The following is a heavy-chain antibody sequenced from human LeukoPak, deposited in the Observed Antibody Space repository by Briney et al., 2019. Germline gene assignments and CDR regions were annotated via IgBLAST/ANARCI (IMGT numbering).Heavy chain of an antibody. J-gene: IGHJ4*02. CDR3: ARDLRAAAPNY. V-gene: IGHV3-53*01. D-gene: IGHD6-13*01. Sequence: GGSLRLSCAASGFTVSSNSMSWVRQAPGKGLEWASVIYRGGSTYYADSVKGRFTISRDNSKNTLYLQMNSLRAEDTAVYYCARDLRAAAPNYWGQGTLVTVSS. CDR1: GFTVSSNS. CDR2: IYRGGST.